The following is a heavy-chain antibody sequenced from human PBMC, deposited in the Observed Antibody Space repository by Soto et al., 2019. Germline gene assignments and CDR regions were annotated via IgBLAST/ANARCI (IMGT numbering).Heavy chain of an antibody. D-gene: IGHD2-15*01. Sequence: QVQLVQSGAEVKKPGASVKVSCKASGYTFTSYGISWVRQAPGQGLEWMGWISAYNSNTNYAQKLQGRVTMTTDTSTSTAYMELRSLRSDDTAVYYCARSIIGYCSGGSCYAYFDIWGQGTMVTVSS. CDR3: ARSIIGYCSGGSCYAYFDI. CDR2: ISAYNSNT. CDR1: GYTFTSYG. J-gene: IGHJ3*02. V-gene: IGHV1-18*01.